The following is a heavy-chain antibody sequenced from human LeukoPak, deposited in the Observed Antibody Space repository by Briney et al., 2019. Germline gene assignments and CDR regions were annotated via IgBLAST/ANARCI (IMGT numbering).Heavy chain of an antibody. V-gene: IGHV3-7*01. J-gene: IGHJ3*02. Sequence: GGSLRLSCAASGFTFSNYWMNWVRQAPGKGLEWVANIKQDGSEKFYVDSVKGRFTISRDNAKNSLYLQMNSLRAEDTAVYYCARGRFDAFDIWGQGTMVTVSS. CDR1: GFTFSNYW. CDR3: ARGRFDAFDI. D-gene: IGHD3-10*01. CDR2: IKQDGSEK.